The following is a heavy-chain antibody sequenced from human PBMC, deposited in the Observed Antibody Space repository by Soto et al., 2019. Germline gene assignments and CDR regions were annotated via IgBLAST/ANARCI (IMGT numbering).Heavy chain of an antibody. CDR3: ARHGGPYSRGPHYFDY. V-gene: IGHV4-39*01. J-gene: IGHJ4*02. CDR2: IYYSGST. CDR1: GGSISSSSYY. Sequence: SETLSLTCTVSGGSISSSSYYWGWIRQPPGKGLEWIGSIYYSGSTYYNPSLKSRVTISVDTSKNQFSLKLSSVTAADTAVYYCARHGGPYSRGPHYFDYWGQGTLVTVSS. D-gene: IGHD6-19*01.